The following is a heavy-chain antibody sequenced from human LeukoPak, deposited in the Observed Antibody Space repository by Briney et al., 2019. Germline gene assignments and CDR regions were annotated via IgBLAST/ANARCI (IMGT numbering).Heavy chain of an antibody. Sequence: SETLSLTCTVSGGSISSGSYYWSWIRQPAGKGLEWIGRIYTSGSTNYNPSLKSRVTISVDTSKNQFSLKLSSVTAADTAVYYCARDQVEYSSPLYYYYYMDVWGKGTTVTVSS. CDR1: GGSISSGSYY. J-gene: IGHJ6*03. V-gene: IGHV4-61*02. CDR3: ARDQVEYSSPLYYYYYMDV. D-gene: IGHD6-6*01. CDR2: IYTSGST.